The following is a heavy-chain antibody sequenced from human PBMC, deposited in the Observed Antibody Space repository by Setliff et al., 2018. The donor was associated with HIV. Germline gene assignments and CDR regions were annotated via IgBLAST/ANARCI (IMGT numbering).Heavy chain of an antibody. V-gene: IGHV3-21*01. D-gene: IGHD4-4*01. CDR3: AREIRAGNYPPYSYYFYMDV. Sequence: PGGSLRLSCAASGFTFSTYGMSWVRQTQGKGLEWVSSISGSSSYWKYADSVKGRFTISRDNAKNSLLLQMNSLRAEDTAVYHCAREIRAGNYPPYSYYFYMDVWGKGTTVTVSS. CDR2: ISGSSSYW. CDR1: GFTFSTYG. J-gene: IGHJ6*03.